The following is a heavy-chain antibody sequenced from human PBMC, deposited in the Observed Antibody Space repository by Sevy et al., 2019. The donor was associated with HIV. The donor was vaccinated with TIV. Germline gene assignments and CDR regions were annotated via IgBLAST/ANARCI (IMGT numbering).Heavy chain of an antibody. CDR2: INPNSGGT. CDR1: GYTFTGYY. D-gene: IGHD3-16*01. Sequence: ASVKVSCKASGYTFTGYYMHWVRQAPGQGLEWMGWINPNSGGTNYAQKFQGRVTMTRDTSISTAYMELGRLRSDDTAVYYCARVGGTRFGSSHFDYWGQGTLVTVSS. CDR3: ARVGGTRFGSSHFDY. J-gene: IGHJ4*02. V-gene: IGHV1-2*02.